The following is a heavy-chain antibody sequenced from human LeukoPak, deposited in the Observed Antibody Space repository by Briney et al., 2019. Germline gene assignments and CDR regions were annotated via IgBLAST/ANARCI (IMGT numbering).Heavy chain of an antibody. CDR3: ARIFGPSYYYDEDY. CDR1: GGSFSGYY. Sequence: SETLSLTCAVYGGSFSGYYWSWIRQPPGKGLEWIGEINHSGSTNYNPSLKSRVTISVDTSKNQFSLKLSSVTAADTAVYYCARIFGPSYYYDEDYWGQGTLATVSS. V-gene: IGHV4-34*01. J-gene: IGHJ4*02. D-gene: IGHD3-22*01. CDR2: INHSGST.